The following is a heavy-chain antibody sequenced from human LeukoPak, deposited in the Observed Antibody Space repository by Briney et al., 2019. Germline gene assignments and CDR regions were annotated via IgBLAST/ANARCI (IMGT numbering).Heavy chain of an antibody. J-gene: IGHJ4*02. D-gene: IGHD3-10*01. Sequence: PSQTLSLTCTVSGGSISSGDYYWSCIRQPPGKGLECIGYIYYSGSTYYNPSLKSRVTISVDTSKYQFSLKLSSVTAADTAVYYCARHHKSLLWFGPLGYYFDYWGQGTLVTVSS. CDR2: IYYSGST. CDR1: GGSISSGDYY. V-gene: IGHV4-30-4*01. CDR3: ARHHKSLLWFGPLGYYFDY.